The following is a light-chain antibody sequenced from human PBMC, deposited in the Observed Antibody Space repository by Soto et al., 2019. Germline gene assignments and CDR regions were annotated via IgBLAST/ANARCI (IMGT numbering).Light chain of an antibody. CDR1: SSNIGAGYA. Sequence: QSVLTQPPSVSGAPGQRVTISCTGSSSNIGAGYAVHWYQQLPGAAPKLLIFGNINRPSGVPDRFSGSKSGTSASLAITGLQAEDEDDYYCQSYDSSLSGSGVFGGGTQLTVL. CDR2: GNI. J-gene: IGLJ2*01. CDR3: QSYDSSLSGSGV. V-gene: IGLV1-40*01.